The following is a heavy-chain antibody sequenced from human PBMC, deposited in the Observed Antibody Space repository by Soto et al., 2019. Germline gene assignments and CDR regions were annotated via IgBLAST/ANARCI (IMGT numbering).Heavy chain of an antibody. J-gene: IGHJ4*02. D-gene: IGHD3-3*01. Sequence: GGSLRLSCAASGFTFSSYAMSWVRQAPGKGLEWVSAISGSGGSTYYADSVKGRFTISRDDSKNTLYLQMNSLRAEDTAVYYCATARNYDFWSGPIFDYWGQGTLVTVSS. CDR2: ISGSGGST. CDR1: GFTFSSYA. CDR3: ATARNYDFWSGPIFDY. V-gene: IGHV3-23*01.